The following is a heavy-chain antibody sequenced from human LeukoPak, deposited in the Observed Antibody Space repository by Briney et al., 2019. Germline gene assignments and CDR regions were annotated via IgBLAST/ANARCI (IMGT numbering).Heavy chain of an antibody. CDR1: GGTFSSYA. D-gene: IGHD6-13*01. Sequence: GSSVKVSCKASGGTFSSYAISWVRQAPGQGLEWMGGIIPIFGTANYAQKFQGRVTITADESTSTAYMELSSLRSEDTAVYYCARDRRAQPLMDPWGQGTLVTVSS. CDR3: ARDRRAQPLMDP. CDR2: IIPIFGTA. V-gene: IGHV1-69*01. J-gene: IGHJ5*02.